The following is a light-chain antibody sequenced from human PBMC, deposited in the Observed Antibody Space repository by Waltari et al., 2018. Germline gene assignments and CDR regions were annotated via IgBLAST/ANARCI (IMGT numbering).Light chain of an antibody. V-gene: IGKV1-39*01. Sequence: DIQMTQSPPSLSASVGDTVTMTCRACQSVRNYLTWFQQKPGEAPKLLIHAASSLGFGVPSRFSGSGSEPDFTLTIAGLQREDVGTYYCQQTYTVPRSFGQGTKVE. CDR1: QSVRNY. CDR3: QQTYTVPRS. CDR2: AAS. J-gene: IGKJ2*01.